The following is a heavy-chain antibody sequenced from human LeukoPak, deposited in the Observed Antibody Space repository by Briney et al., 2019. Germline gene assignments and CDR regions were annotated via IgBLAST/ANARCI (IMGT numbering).Heavy chain of an antibody. V-gene: IGHV7-4-1*02. Sequence: ASVKVSCKASSYTFTRYGISWVRQAPGQGLEWMGWINTNTGNPTYAQGFTGRFVFSLDTSVSTAYLQISSLKAEDTAVYYCARRQYSSSWYEGGGTVDYWGQGTLVTVSS. CDR1: SYTFTRYG. CDR2: INTNTGNP. CDR3: ARRQYSSSWYEGGGTVDY. J-gene: IGHJ4*02. D-gene: IGHD6-13*01.